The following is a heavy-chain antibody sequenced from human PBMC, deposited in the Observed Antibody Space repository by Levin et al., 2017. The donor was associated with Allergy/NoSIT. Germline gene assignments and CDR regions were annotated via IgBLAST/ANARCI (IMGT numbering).Heavy chain of an antibody. CDR3: ASSQLLPIDIFNI. CDR1: GFSFTTFW. D-gene: IGHD2-15*01. CDR2: INQDGSET. J-gene: IGHJ3*02. Sequence: GESLKISCVASGFSFTTFWMGWVRQAPGKGLDWVGNINQDGSETNYVDSVKGRFTISRDNAKKSLYLQMSSLRVEDTAVYYCASSQLLPIDIFNIWGQGTMVTVSS. V-gene: IGHV3-7*01.